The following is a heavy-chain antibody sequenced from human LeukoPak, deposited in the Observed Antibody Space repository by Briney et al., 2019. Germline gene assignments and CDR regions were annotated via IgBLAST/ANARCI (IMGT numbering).Heavy chain of an antibody. D-gene: IGHD4-4*01. J-gene: IGHJ4*02. CDR3: AKPLKFSILLDY. CDR1: GFTFSSYA. V-gene: IGHV3-23*01. CDR2: VSGSSGST. Sequence: GPLRLSCAASGFTFSSYAMSWVRQARAKGREWVAAVSGSSGSTYYADSVKGRFTISRDNSKNTLYLQMNSLRAEDTAVYYCAKPLKFSILLDYWGEGTVVRVSS.